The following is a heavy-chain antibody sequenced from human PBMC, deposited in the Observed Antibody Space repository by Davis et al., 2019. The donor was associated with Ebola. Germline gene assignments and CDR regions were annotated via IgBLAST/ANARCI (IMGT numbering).Heavy chain of an antibody. CDR2: VYNIGSS. J-gene: IGHJ5*02. CDR1: GGSFSGYF. Sequence: SETLSLTCGVYGGSFSGYFWSWIRQPPGQGLEWIGYVYNIGSSNFNPSLRSRVTISVDTSKNQLSLELSSVTAADTAVYYCAREGDIFGEFDPWGQGTLVTVSS. D-gene: IGHD3-9*01. V-gene: IGHV4-59*01. CDR3: AREGDIFGEFDP.